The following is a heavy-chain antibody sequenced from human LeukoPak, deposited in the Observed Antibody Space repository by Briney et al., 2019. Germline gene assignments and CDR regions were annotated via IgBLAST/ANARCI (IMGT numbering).Heavy chain of an antibody. Sequence: SETLSLTCTVSGGSISSSSYFWGWIRQPPGKGLEWIGSISYSGSTYYNPSLKSRVTISVDTSKNQFSLKLSSVTAADTAVYYCARLQDDILTGLNYFDYWGQGTLVTVSS. J-gene: IGHJ4*02. CDR3: ARLQDDILTGLNYFDY. CDR2: ISYSGST. CDR1: GGSISSSSYF. V-gene: IGHV4-39*01. D-gene: IGHD3-9*01.